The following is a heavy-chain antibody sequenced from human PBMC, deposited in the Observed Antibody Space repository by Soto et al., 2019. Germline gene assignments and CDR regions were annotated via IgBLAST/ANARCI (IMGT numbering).Heavy chain of an antibody. Sequence: SETLSLTCTVSGGSISSYYWSWIRQPPGKGLEWIGYIYYSGSTNYNPSLKSRVTISVDTSKNQFSLKLSSVTAADTAVYYCARGGFMFRGVIIPPFWFDPGGQETLVPFSS. CDR2: IYYSGST. V-gene: IGHV4-59*01. D-gene: IGHD3-10*01. CDR3: ARGGFMFRGVIIPPFWFDP. J-gene: IGHJ5*02. CDR1: GGSISSYY.